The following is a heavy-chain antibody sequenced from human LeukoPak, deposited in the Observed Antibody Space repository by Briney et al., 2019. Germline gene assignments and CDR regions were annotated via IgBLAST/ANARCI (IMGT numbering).Heavy chain of an antibody. CDR1: GLSFTSAW. J-gene: IGHJ4*02. V-gene: IGHV3-15*01. CDR3: TADLPGGYSDYFDY. D-gene: IGHD2-15*01. CDR2: IKSKAAGGTT. Sequence: PGGSLRLSCAVSGLSFTSAWMSWVRQAPGKGLEWVGRIKSKAAGGTTDYAAPVKGRFSISRDDSRNTLYLQMNSLKSEDTAVYLCTADLPGGYSDYFDYWGQGTLVTVSS.